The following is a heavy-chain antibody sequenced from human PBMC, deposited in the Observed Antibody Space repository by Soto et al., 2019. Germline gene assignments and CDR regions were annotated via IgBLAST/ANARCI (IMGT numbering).Heavy chain of an antibody. J-gene: IGHJ4*02. CDR3: ARWNEGLDS. CDR2: IYHTGIT. V-gene: IGHV4-59*01. Sequence: ETLSLTCTVSGGSISSYYWSWIRQPPGKGLEYIGYIYHTGITDYNPSLKSRVTLSLDTSKNQFSLKVSSVTAADTAVYYCARWNEGLDSWGQGTLVTVSS. CDR1: GGSISSYY. D-gene: IGHD1-1*01.